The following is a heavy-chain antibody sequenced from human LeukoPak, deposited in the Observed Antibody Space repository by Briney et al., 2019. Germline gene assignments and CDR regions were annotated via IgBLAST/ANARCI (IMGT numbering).Heavy chain of an antibody. CDR1: GGTFSTYG. D-gene: IGHD3-22*01. CDR2: IIPIFGTA. CDR3: ARGGFTMIVVEEGGYYFDY. J-gene: IGHJ4*02. Sequence: ASVKVSCTPSGGTFSTYGISWVRQAPGQGLEWMGGIIPIFGTANYAQKFQSRVTITADESTSTAYMERSSLRCEDTAVYYCARGGFTMIVVEEGGYYFDYWGQGTLVTVSS. V-gene: IGHV1-69*13.